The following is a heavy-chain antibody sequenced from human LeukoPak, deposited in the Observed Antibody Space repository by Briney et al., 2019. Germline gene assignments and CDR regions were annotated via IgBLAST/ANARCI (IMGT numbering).Heavy chain of an antibody. D-gene: IGHD3-3*01. CDR1: GYTFTGYY. CDR2: INPNSGGT. J-gene: IGHJ6*03. CDR3: ARDYYDFWSGTYYYYYYMDV. Sequence: ASVKVSCTASGYTFTGYYMHWVRQAPGQGLEWMGWINPNSGGTNYEQKSQGRVTMTRDTSISPAYMELSRLRSDDTAVYYCARDYYDFWSGTYYYYYYMDVWGKGTTVTVSS. V-gene: IGHV1-2*02.